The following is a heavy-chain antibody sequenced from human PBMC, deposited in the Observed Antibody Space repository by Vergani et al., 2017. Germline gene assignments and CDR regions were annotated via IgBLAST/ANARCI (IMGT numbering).Heavy chain of an antibody. V-gene: IGHV1-46*01. CDR1: GYTFTSYY. CDR3: AKDNYDCWSGYQNLSPFDL. CDR2: INTSGGST. Sequence: QVQLVQSGAEVKKPGASVKVSCKASGYTFTSYYMHWVRQAPGQGLEWMGIINTSGGSTSYAQKFQGRVTMTRDTSTSTVYMELSSLSSEDTALYYCAKDNYDCWSGYQNLSPFDLWGRGTLVTVSS. D-gene: IGHD3-3*01. J-gene: IGHJ2*01.